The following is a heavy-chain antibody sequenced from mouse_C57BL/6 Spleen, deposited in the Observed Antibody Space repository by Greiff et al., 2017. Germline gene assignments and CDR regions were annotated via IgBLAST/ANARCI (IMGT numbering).Heavy chain of an antibody. CDR1: GFSLTSYG. CDR3: AKEGDTTVVYWYFDV. D-gene: IGHD1-1*01. V-gene: IGHV2-5*01. CDR2: IWRGGST. J-gene: IGHJ1*03. Sequence: VQLQQSGPGLVQPSQSLSITCTVSGFSLTSYGVHWVRQSPGKGLEWLGVIWRGGSTDYNAAFMSRLSITKDNSKSQVFFKMNSLQADDTAIYYCAKEGDTTVVYWYFDVWGTGTTVTVAS.